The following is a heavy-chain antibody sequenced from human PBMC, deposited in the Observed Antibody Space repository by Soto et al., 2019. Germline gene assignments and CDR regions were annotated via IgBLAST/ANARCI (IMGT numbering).Heavy chain of an antibody. CDR2: MSFDGTYK. V-gene: IGHV3-30*18. CDR1: GFRFSDYG. D-gene: IGHD4-17*01. Sequence: QVQLAESGGGVVQPGGSLRLSCVGSGFRFSDYGMHWVRQAPGKGLEWVAMMSFDGTYKYYADSVKGRFIISRDNSKNTLSLPMNSLRAEDTAVYYCAKDRRDGEYNSVYDFWGQGTLVTVSS. J-gene: IGHJ4*02. CDR3: AKDRRDGEYNSVYDF.